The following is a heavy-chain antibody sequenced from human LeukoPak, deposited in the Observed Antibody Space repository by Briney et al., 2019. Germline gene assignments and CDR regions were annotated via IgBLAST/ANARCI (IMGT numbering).Heavy chain of an antibody. V-gene: IGHV3-74*01. CDR2: INGDGSST. CDR1: GFTFSSYW. D-gene: IGHD4-17*01. J-gene: IGHJ5*02. CDR3: ARVTQKVTTLSWVARSGNNWFDP. Sequence: GGSLRLSCAASGFTFSSYWMSWVRQAPGKGLEWVSRINGDGSSTTYADSVKGRFTISRDNAKNTLYLQMNSLRAEDTAVYYCARVTQKVTTLSWVARSGNNWFDPWGQGTLVTVSS.